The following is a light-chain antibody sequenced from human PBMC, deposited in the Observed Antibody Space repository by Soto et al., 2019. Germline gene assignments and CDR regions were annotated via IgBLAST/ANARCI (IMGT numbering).Light chain of an antibody. CDR2: EGS. CDR3: CSYSGSRTFV. J-gene: IGLJ2*01. Sequence: QSVLTQPASVSGSPEQSITISCTGTSSDVGAYNLVSWYQQHPGKAPRLIIYEGSKRPSGISHRFSGSKSDNTASLTIAGLRAEDAAHYHCCSYSGSRTFVFGGGTKLTVL. V-gene: IGLV2-23*01. CDR1: SSDVGAYNL.